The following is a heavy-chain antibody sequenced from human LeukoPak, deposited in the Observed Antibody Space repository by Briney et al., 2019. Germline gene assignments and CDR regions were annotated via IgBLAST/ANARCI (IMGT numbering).Heavy chain of an antibody. Sequence: GESLKISCKGSGNSFSNYWIGWVRQLPGRGLEWMGIIYPGDSDTRYNPSFQGQVTISADKSISTAYLQWSSLKASDTAMYYCARPPLVDIVAFDAFDIWGQGTMVTVSS. CDR1: GNSFSNYW. V-gene: IGHV5-51*01. CDR2: IYPGDSDT. J-gene: IGHJ3*02. CDR3: ARPPLVDIVAFDAFDI. D-gene: IGHD5-12*01.